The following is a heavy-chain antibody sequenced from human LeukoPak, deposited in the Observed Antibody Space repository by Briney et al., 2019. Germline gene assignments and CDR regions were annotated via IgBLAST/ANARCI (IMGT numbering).Heavy chain of an antibody. CDR3: ARIASDYYYYYYMDV. V-gene: IGHV5-51*01. D-gene: IGHD2-21*02. Sequence: GESLKISCKGSGYSFTSYWIGWVRQMPGKGLEWMGIIYPGDSDTRFSPSFQGQVPISADKSISTTYLQWSSLKASDTAMYYCARIASDYYYYYYMDVWGKGTTVTVSS. J-gene: IGHJ6*03. CDR1: GYSFTSYW. CDR2: IYPGDSDT.